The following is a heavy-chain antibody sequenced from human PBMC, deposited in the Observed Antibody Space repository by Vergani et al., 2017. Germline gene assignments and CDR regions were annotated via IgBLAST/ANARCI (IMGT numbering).Heavy chain of an antibody. CDR1: GFTVSSNY. CDR3: AAPMVRGLYGMDV. CDR2: IYSGGST. V-gene: IGHV3-53*04. J-gene: IGHJ6*02. D-gene: IGHD3-10*01. Sequence: VQLVESGGGLVQPGGSLSLSCAASGFTVSSNYMSWVRQAPGKGLEWVSVIYSGGSTYSADSVKGRFTISRHNSKNTLYLQMNSLRAEDTAVYYCAAPMVRGLYGMDVWGQGTTVTVSS.